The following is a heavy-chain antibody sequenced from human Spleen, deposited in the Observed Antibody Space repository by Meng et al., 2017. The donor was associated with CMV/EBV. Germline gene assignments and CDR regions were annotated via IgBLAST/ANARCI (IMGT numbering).Heavy chain of an antibody. CDR1: GFSFNIYS. D-gene: IGHD6-13*01. Sequence: GGSLRLSCAASGFSFNIYSMNWVRQAPGKGLEWVSSISSSSTYIYYADSVKGRFTISRDNSKNTLYLQMNSLRAEDTAVYYCARKGKQQLEDYGMDVWGQGTTVTVSS. V-gene: IGHV3-21*04. J-gene: IGHJ6*02. CDR3: ARKGKQQLEDYGMDV. CDR2: ISSSSTYI.